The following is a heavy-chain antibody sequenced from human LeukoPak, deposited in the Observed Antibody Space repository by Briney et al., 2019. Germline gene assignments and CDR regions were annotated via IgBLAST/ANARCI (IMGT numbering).Heavy chain of an antibody. CDR3: ARTTPPRYSSSWFGY. CDR2: INHSGST. J-gene: IGHJ4*02. Sequence: SETLSLTCAVYGGSFSGYYWSWIRQPPGKGLEWIGEINHSGSTNYNPSLKSRVTISVDTSKNQFSLKLSSVTAADTAVYYCARTTPPRYSSSWFGYWGQGTLVTVSS. D-gene: IGHD6-13*01. CDR1: GGSFSGYY. V-gene: IGHV4-34*01.